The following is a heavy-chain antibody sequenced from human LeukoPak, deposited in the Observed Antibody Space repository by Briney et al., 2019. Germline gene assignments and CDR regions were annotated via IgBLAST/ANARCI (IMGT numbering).Heavy chain of an antibody. CDR1: GDSVSSNSAA. V-gene: IGHV6-1*01. D-gene: IGHD6-13*01. CDR2: TYYRSTWSN. CDR3: ASGAAGTLYYYYYYYMDV. Sequence: SQTLSLTCAISGDSVSSNSAAWNWIRQSPSRGLEWLGRTYYRSTWSNDYAVSVQSRITINPDTSKNQISLKLSSVTAADTAVYYCASGAAGTLYYYYYYYMDVWGKGTTVTVSS. J-gene: IGHJ6*03.